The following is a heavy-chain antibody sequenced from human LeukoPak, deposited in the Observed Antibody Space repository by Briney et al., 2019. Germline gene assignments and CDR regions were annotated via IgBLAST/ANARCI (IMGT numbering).Heavy chain of an antibody. Sequence: GGSLRLSCAASGFTFSSYEMNWVRQAPGKGLEWVSYISSSGSTIYYADSVKGRFTISRDNAKNSLYLQMNSLRAEDTAVYYCARKTDWLHYYYMDVWGKGTTVTISS. V-gene: IGHV3-48*03. CDR1: GFTFSSYE. J-gene: IGHJ6*03. D-gene: IGHD3-9*01. CDR2: ISSSGSTI. CDR3: ARKTDWLHYYYMDV.